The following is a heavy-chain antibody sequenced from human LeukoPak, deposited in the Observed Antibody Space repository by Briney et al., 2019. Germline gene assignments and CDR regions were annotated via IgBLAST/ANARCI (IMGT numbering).Heavy chain of an antibody. J-gene: IGHJ6*02. V-gene: IGHV1-69*13. CDR3: ARPIGYSSGWYRAYYYGMDV. D-gene: IGHD6-19*01. CDR2: IIPIFGTA. CDR1: GGTFSSYA. Sequence: SVKVSCKASGGTFSSYAISWVRQAPGQGLEWIGGIIPIFGTANYAQKFQGRVTITADESTSTAYMELSSLRSEDTAVYYCARPIGYSSGWYRAYYYGMDVWGQGTTVTVSS.